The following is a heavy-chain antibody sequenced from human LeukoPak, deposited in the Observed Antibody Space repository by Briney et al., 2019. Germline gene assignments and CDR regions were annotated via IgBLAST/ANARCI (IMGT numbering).Heavy chain of an antibody. D-gene: IGHD1-26*01. J-gene: IGHJ5*02. CDR2: IYTSGST. CDR3: ARGPPFIVGTTRNWFDP. Sequence: SETLSLTCTVSGGSISSYYRNWIRQPAGKGLEWIGRIYTSGSTNYNPSLKSRVTMSVDTSKNQFSLKLSSVTAADTAVYYCARGPPFIVGTTRNWFDPWGQGTLVTVSS. V-gene: IGHV4-4*07. CDR1: GGSISSYY.